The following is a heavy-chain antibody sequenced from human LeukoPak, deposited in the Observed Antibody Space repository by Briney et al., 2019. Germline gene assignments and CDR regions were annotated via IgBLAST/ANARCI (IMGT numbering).Heavy chain of an antibody. V-gene: IGHV3-30*18. CDR2: ISYDGSNK. D-gene: IGHD3-3*01. Sequence: GGSLRLSCGASGFTFSSYGMHWVRQAPGKGLEWVAVISYDGSNKYYADSVKGRFTISRDNSKNTLYLQMNSLRAEDTAVYYCAKDRGYDFWSGYYPNYYYYGMDVWGQGTTVTVSS. CDR1: GFTFSSYG. CDR3: AKDRGYDFWSGYYPNYYYYGMDV. J-gene: IGHJ6*02.